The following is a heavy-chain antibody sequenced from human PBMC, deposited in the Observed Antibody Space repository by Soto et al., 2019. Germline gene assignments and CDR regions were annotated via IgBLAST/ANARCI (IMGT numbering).Heavy chain of an antibody. Sequence: PGGSLRLSCAASGFTFSSYWMHWVRQAPGKGLMWVSRINSDGSSTSYADSVKGRFTISRDNAKNTLYLQMNSLRAEDTAVYYCARDNYDILTGLLWNWGQGTLVTVSS. D-gene: IGHD3-9*01. CDR1: GFTFSSYW. CDR3: ARDNYDILTGLLWN. J-gene: IGHJ4*02. CDR2: INSDGSST. V-gene: IGHV3-74*01.